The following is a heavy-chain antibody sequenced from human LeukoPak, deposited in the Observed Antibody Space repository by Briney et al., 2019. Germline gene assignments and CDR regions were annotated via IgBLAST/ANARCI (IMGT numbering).Heavy chain of an antibody. CDR3: ARFRPVWPRYGMDV. J-gene: IGHJ6*02. CDR1: GFTFSSYD. V-gene: IGHV3-13*01. D-gene: IGHD2-21*01. Sequence: GGSLRLSCAASGFTFSSYDMHWVRHATGKGLEWVSAIGTAGDTYYPGSVTGRFTISRENAKNSLYLQMNSLRAGDTAVYYCARFRPVWPRYGMDVWGQGTTVTVSS. CDR2: IGTAGDT.